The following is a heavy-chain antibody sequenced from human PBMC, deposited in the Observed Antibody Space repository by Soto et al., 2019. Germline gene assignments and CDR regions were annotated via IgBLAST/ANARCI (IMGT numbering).Heavy chain of an antibody. CDR3: ARGSHIAAAGTSKNWFDP. V-gene: IGHV1-69*01. D-gene: IGHD6-13*01. CDR2: IIPIFGTA. CDR1: GGTFSSYA. J-gene: IGHJ5*02. Sequence: VSCKASGGTFSSYAISWVRQAPGQGLEWMGGIIPIFGTANYAQKFQGRVTITADESTSTAYMELSSLRSEDTAVYYCARGSHIAAAGTSKNWFDPWGQGTLVTVSS.